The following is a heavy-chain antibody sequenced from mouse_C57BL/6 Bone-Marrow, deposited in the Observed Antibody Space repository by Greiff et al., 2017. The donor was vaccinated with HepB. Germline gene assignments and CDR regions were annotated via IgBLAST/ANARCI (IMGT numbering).Heavy chain of an antibody. V-gene: IGHV2-2*01. CDR3: ASYYYGSSLYAMDF. J-gene: IGHJ4*01. CDR2: IWSGGST. Sequence: VQLQESGPGLVQPSQRLSITCTVSGFSLTSYGVHWVRQSPGKGLEWLGVIWSGGSTDYNAAFISRLSISKDNSKSQVFFKMNSLQADDTAIYYCASYYYGSSLYAMDFCGQGTSVTVSS. CDR1: GFSLTSYG. D-gene: IGHD1-1*01.